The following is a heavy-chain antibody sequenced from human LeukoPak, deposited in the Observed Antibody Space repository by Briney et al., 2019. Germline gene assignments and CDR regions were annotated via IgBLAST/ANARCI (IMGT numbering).Heavy chain of an antibody. V-gene: IGHV4-30-2*01. D-gene: IGHD6-13*01. CDR1: GGSISSGGYY. CDR2: IYHSGST. J-gene: IGHJ4*02. Sequence: NPSETLSLTCTVSGGSISSGGYYWSWIRQPPGKGLEWIGYIYHSGSTYYNPSLKSRVTISVDRSKNQFSLKLSSVTAADTAVYYCARASSSWYGYYFDYWGQGTLVTVSS. CDR3: ARASSSWYGYYFDY.